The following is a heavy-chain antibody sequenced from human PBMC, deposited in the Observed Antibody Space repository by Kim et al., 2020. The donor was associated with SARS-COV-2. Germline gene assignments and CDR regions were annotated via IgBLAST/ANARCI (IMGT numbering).Heavy chain of an antibody. J-gene: IGHJ4*02. CDR3: ARSGWVVGKIWFGELPHFDY. Sequence: ASVKVSCKASGYTFTSYAMHWVRQAPGQRLEWMGWINAGNGNTKYSQKFQGRVTITRDTSASTAYMELSSLRSEDTAVYYCARSGWVVGKIWFGELPHFDYWGQGTLVTVSS. D-gene: IGHD3-10*01. CDR2: INAGNGNT. CDR1: GYTFTSYA. V-gene: IGHV1-3*01.